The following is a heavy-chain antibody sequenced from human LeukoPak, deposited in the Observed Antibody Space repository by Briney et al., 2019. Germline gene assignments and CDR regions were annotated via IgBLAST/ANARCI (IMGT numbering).Heavy chain of an antibody. CDR3: ASIAAAGNEYFDY. CDR2: INPNSGGT. V-gene: IGHV1-2*02. J-gene: IGHJ4*02. CDR1: GYTFTGYY. D-gene: IGHD6-13*01. Sequence: ASVKVSCKAPGYTFTGYYMHWVRQAPGQGLEWMGWINPNSGGTNYAQKFQGRVTMTRDTSISTAYMELSRLRSDDTAVYYCASIAAAGNEYFDYWGQGTLVTVSS.